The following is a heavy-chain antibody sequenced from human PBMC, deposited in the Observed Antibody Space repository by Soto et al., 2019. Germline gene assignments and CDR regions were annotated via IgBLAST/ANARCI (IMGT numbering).Heavy chain of an antibody. V-gene: IGHV4-34*01. CDR1: GGSFSGYY. CDR3: ARLAVAGTFYYYYGMDV. D-gene: IGHD6-19*01. CDR2: INHSGST. J-gene: IGHJ6*02. Sequence: PSETLSLTCAVYGGSFSGYYWSWIRQPPGKGLEWIGEINHSGSTNYNPSLKSRVTISVDTSKNQFSLKLSSVTAADTAVYYCARLAVAGTFYYYYGMDVWGQGTTVTVS.